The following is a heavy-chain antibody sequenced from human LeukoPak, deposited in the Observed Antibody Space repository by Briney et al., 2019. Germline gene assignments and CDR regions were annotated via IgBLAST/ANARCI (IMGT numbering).Heavy chain of an antibody. CDR3: ASNYGSGSYHYFDY. Sequence: SETLSVTCAVSGGSISSGDYYWSWIRQPPGKGLEWIGYIYYSGSTYYNPSLKSRVTMSVDTSKNQFSLKMSSVTAADTAVYYCASNYGSGSYHYFDYWGQGTLVTVSS. V-gene: IGHV4-30-4*01. CDR1: GGSISSGDYY. D-gene: IGHD3-10*01. CDR2: IYYSGST. J-gene: IGHJ4*02.